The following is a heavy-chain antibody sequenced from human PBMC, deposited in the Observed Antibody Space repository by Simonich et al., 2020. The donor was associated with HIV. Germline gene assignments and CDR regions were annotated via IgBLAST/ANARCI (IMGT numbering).Heavy chain of an antibody. Sequence: EVQLVESGGGLVQPGGSLRLSCGAFGFTFSNYWMTWVRQAPGKGLEFVANINQDGRTKNYVDSVKGRFTISRDNAKNSLYLQMDSLRVEDTAVYYCARDPQMSSFDIWGQGTVVTVSS. J-gene: IGHJ3*02. CDR1: GFTFSNYW. V-gene: IGHV3-7*01. CDR3: ARDPQMSSFDI. CDR2: INQDGRTK.